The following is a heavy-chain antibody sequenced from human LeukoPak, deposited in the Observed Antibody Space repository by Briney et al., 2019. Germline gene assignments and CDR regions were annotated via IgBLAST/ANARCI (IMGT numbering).Heavy chain of an antibody. D-gene: IGHD1-1*01. CDR2: ISYDGSNK. CDR1: GFTFSSYA. J-gene: IGHJ4*02. V-gene: IGHV3-30-3*01. CDR3: AKASGTGY. Sequence: PGRSLRLSCAASGFTFSSYAMHWVRQAPGKGLEWVAVISYDGSNKYYADSVKGRFTISRDNSKNTLYLQMNSLRAEDTAVYYCAKASGTGYWGQGTLVTVSS.